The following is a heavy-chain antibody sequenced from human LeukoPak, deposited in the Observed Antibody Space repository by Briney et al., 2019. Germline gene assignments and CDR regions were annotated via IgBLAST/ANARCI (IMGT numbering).Heavy chain of an antibody. CDR3: ARGLPGYGLYYFDY. Sequence: SGGSLRLSCAASGFTFNSYSMNWVRQTPGKGLEWVSCISSGSSTMYYADSVRGRFTISRDNAKNSLYLQMNSLRAEDTAVYYCARGLPGYGLYYFDYWGQGTLVTVSS. CDR2: ISSGSSTM. CDR1: GFTFNSYS. V-gene: IGHV3-48*04. D-gene: IGHD5-18*01. J-gene: IGHJ4*02.